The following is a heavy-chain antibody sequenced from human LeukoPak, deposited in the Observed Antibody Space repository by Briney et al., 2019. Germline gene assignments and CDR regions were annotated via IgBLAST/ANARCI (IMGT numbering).Heavy chain of an antibody. D-gene: IGHD6-19*01. CDR2: IYYSGST. Sequence: SETLSLTCTVSGDSISSGNYYWVWIRPPPGKELEWSGSIYYSGSTYYNPSLKSRVTISVDTSKNQFSLELSSVTAADTVVYYCARVRTSEAGFDYWGQGTLVTVSS. CDR1: GDSISSGNYY. CDR3: ARVRTSEAGFDY. V-gene: IGHV4-39*07. J-gene: IGHJ4*02.